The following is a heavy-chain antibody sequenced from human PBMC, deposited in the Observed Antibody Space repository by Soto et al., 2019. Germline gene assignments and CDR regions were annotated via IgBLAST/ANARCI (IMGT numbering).Heavy chain of an antibody. J-gene: IGHJ4*02. CDR2: IYHSGTT. CDR1: GGSISSTDYS. CDR3: ASRYGDHDY. V-gene: IGHV4-30-2*01. Sequence: QSLTCAVSGGSISSTDYSWGWNRQPPGKGLEWIGNIYHSGTTYYNPSLKSRVTVSVDRSKSQFSLRLSSVTAADTAVYYCASRYGDHDYWGQGILVTVSS. D-gene: IGHD4-17*01.